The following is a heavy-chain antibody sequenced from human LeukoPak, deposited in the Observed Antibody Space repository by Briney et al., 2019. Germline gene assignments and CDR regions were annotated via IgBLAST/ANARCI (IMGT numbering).Heavy chain of an antibody. V-gene: IGHV4-34*01. D-gene: IGHD5-12*01. J-gene: IGHJ4*02. CDR2: INHSGST. CDR3: ARDDRYSGVDY. Sequence: SETLSLTWAVYGGSFSGYYWTWIRQPPGKGLEWIGEINHSGSTNYNPPLKSRVTISVDTSKNQFSLELNSVTAADTAVYYCARDDRYSGVDYWGQGTLVTVSS. CDR1: GGSFSGYY.